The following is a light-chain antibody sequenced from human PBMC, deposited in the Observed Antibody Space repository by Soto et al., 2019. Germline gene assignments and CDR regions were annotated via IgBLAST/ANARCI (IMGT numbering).Light chain of an antibody. J-gene: IGLJ1*01. CDR1: SSDVGVSRS. CDR2: DVT. CDR3: CSYKGRFF. V-gene: IGLV2-11*01. Sequence: QSALTQPRSVSGSPGQSVTISCTGTSSDVGVSRSVSWYQQHPGKAPKLIISDVTKRPSGVPYRFSGSKSGNTASLTISGLQAADEADYYCCSYKGRFFFGTGTKVTVL.